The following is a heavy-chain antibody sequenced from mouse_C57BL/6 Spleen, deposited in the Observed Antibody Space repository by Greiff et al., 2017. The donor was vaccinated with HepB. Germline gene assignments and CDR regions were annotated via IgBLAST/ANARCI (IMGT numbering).Heavy chain of an antibody. V-gene: IGHV7-3*01. Sequence: EVQRVESGGGLVQPGGSLSLSCAASGFTFTDYYMSWVRQPPGKALEWLGFIRNKANGYTTEYSASVKGRFTISRDNSQSILYLQMNALRAEDSATYYCARLYYSNYVFYAMDYWGQGTSVTVSS. CDR2: IRNKANGYTT. D-gene: IGHD2-5*01. J-gene: IGHJ4*01. CDR3: ARLYYSNYVFYAMDY. CDR1: GFTFTDYY.